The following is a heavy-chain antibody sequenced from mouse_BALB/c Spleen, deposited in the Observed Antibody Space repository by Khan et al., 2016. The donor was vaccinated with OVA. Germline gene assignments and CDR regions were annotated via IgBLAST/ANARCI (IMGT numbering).Heavy chain of an antibody. CDR3: RRRGLYGIFTY. Sequence: QVQLQQSGAELAKPGASVEMSCKASGYTFTTYWMHWVKQRPGQGMEWIGYIDPSTGYTEYNQKFKDKATLTEDKSSSTAYMQLVSLTSEDSAVYYCRRRGLYGIFTYWRQGTMITVSS. CDR1: GYTFTTYW. J-gene: IGHJ3*01. CDR2: IDPSTGYT. D-gene: IGHD2-1*01. V-gene: IGHV1-7*01.